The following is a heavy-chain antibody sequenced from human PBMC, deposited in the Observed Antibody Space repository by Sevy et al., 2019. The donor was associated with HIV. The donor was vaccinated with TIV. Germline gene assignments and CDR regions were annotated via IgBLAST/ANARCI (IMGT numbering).Heavy chain of an antibody. J-gene: IGHJ4*02. CDR1: GFTFSNYS. D-gene: IGHD2-8*01. Sequence: GGSLRLSCAASGFTFSNYSMSWVRQPPGKGLEWVSNLSFGCGEINYADSVKGRFTISRDNSKSSVYLQMNNLRAEDRAVYYCAREGCTKPHDYWGQGTLVTVSS. CDR2: LSFGCGEI. CDR3: AREGCTKPHDY. V-gene: IGHV3-23*01.